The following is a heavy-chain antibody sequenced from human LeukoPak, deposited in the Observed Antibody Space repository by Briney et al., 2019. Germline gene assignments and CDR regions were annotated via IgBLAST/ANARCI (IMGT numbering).Heavy chain of an antibody. Sequence: ASVKVSCKASGYTFTGYYMHWVRQAPGQGLEWMGWINPNSGGTNYAQKFQGRVTMTRDTSTSTVYMELSSLRSEDTAVYYCARVLRGRYSSSWRTFAFDVWGQGTMVTVSS. V-gene: IGHV1-2*02. CDR1: GYTFTGYY. CDR3: ARVLRGRYSSSWRTFAFDV. D-gene: IGHD6-13*01. CDR2: INPNSGGT. J-gene: IGHJ3*01.